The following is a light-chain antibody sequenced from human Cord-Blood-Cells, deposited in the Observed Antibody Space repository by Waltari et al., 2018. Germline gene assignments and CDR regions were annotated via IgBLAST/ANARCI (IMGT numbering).Light chain of an antibody. CDR1: KLGAKY. J-gene: IGLJ2*01. CDR3: QAWDSSTVV. V-gene: IGLV3-1*01. CDR2: QDS. Sequence: SYELTQPPSVSVSPGQTASIPRSGDKLGAKYACWYQQQPGQSPVLVIYQDSKRPSGIPERFSGSNSGNTATLTISGTQAMDEADYYCQAWDSSTVVFGGGTKLTVL.